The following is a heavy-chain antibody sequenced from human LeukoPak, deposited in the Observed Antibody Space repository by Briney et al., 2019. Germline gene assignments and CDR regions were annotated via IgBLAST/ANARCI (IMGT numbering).Heavy chain of an antibody. J-gene: IGHJ3*02. V-gene: IGHV1-69*05. CDR3: ARELNGDGYNPGAFDI. Sequence: SVKVSCKASGYTFTGYYMHWVRQAPGQGLEWMGRIIPIFGTANYAQKFQGRVTITTDESTCTAYMELSSLRSEDTAVYYCARELNGDGYNPGAFDIWGQGTMVTVSS. D-gene: IGHD5-24*01. CDR2: IIPIFGTA. CDR1: GYTFTGYY.